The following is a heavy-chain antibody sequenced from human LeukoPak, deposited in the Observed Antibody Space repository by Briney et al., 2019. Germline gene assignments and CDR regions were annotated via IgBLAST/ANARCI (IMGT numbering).Heavy chain of an antibody. D-gene: IGHD3-10*01. CDR1: GFTFSSYS. CDR3: ARDSPGTHPFDY. J-gene: IGHJ4*02. V-gene: IGHV3-21*01. CDR2: ISSSSSYI. Sequence: GGSLRLSCAASGFTFSSYSMNWVRQAPGKGLEWVSSISSSSSYIYYSDSVKGRFTISRDNAKNTLYLQMNSLRAEDTAVYYCARDSPGTHPFDYWGQGTLVTVSS.